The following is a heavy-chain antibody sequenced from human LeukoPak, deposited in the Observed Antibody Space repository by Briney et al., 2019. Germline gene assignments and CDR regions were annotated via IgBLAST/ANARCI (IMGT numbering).Heavy chain of an antibody. D-gene: IGHD6-19*01. V-gene: IGHV4-59*12. CDR3: ARGIYSSGWYLRGGNNWFDP. J-gene: IGHJ5*02. Sequence: SETLSLTCTVSGGSISSYYWSWIRQPPGKGLEWIGYIYYSGSTNYNPSLKSRVTISVDTSKNQFSLKPSSVTAADTAVYYCARGIYSSGWYLRGGNNWFDPWGQGTLVTVSS. CDR1: GGSISSYY. CDR2: IYYSGST.